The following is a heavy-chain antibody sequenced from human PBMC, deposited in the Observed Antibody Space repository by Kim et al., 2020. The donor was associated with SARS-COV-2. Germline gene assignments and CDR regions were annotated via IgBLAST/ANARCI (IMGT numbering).Heavy chain of an antibody. V-gene: IGHV3-30*04. Sequence: GGSLRLSCAASGFTFSSYAMHWVRQAPGKGLEWVAVISYDGSNKYYADSVKGRFTISRDNSKNTLYLQMNSLRAEDTAVYYCAREGGGSSTLVYWGQGTLVTVSS. CDR2: ISYDGSNK. D-gene: IGHD1-26*01. CDR3: AREGGGSSTLVY. J-gene: IGHJ4*02. CDR1: GFTFSSYA.